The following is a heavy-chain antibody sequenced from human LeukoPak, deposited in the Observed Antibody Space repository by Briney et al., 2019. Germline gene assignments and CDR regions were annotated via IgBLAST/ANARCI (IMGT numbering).Heavy chain of an antibody. CDR1: GGSISSHD. CDR3: AMRLQLWSKTPIDY. Sequence: PSETLSLTCTVSGGSISSHDWTWIRQPAGKGLEWIGRIYISGSPNYNPSLKSRVTMSVDTSKNQFSLKLTSVTAADTAVYYCAMRLQLWSKTPIDYWGQGTLVTVSS. V-gene: IGHV4-4*07. CDR2: IYISGSP. J-gene: IGHJ4*02. D-gene: IGHD5-18*01.